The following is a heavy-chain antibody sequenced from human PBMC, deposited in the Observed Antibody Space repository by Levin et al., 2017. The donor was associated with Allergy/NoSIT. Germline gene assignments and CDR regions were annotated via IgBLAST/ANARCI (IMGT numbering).Heavy chain of an antibody. CDR1: GFTFDDYA. D-gene: IGHD6-13*01. J-gene: IGHJ4*02. CDR2: ISWNSGSI. Sequence: PGGSLRLSCAASGFTFDDYAMHWVRQAPGKGLEWVSGISWNSGSIGYADSVKGRFTISRDNAKNSLYLQMNSLRAEDTALYYCAKTLSSSQQLVFFPFDYWGQGTLVTVSS. CDR3: AKTLSSSQQLVFFPFDY. V-gene: IGHV3-9*01.